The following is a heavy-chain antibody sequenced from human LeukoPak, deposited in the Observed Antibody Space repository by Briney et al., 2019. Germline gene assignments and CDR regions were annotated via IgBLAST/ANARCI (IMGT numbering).Heavy chain of an antibody. D-gene: IGHD3-10*01. CDR1: GFAFSNYE. J-gene: IGHJ4*02. CDR3: VGGGRGGY. Sequence: GGSLRLSCAASGFAFSNYEMNWVRQAPGKGLEWLSYISSSGTIYYADSVKGRFTISRDNAKNSLYLQVNSLRAEDTAVYYCVGGGRGGYWGQGTLVTVSS. CDR2: ISSSGTI. V-gene: IGHV3-48*03.